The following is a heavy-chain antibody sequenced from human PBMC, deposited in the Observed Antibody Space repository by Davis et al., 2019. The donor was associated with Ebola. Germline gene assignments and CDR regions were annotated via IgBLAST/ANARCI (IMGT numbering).Heavy chain of an antibody. V-gene: IGHV3-53*01. CDR1: GFTVSSNY. D-gene: IGHD4/OR15-4a*01. CDR3: ARVGLTKYYYYGMDV. CDR2: IYSGGST. Sequence: GGSLRLSCAASGFTVSSNYMSWVRQAPGKGLEWVSVIYSGGSTYYADSVKGRFTSSRDNSKNTLYLQMNSLRAEDTAVYYCARVGLTKYYYYGMDVWGQGTTVTVSS. J-gene: IGHJ6*02.